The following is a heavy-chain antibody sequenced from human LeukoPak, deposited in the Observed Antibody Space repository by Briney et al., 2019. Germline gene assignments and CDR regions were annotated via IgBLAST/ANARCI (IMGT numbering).Heavy chain of an antibody. Sequence: SVKVSCKASGYTFTSYYMHWVRQAPGQGLEWMGIINPSGGSTSYAQKFQGRVTMTRDTSTSTVYMELSSLRSEDTAVYYCARSIVVVVAATRGFDPWGQGTLVTVSS. J-gene: IGHJ5*02. CDR2: INPSGGST. D-gene: IGHD2-15*01. CDR3: ARSIVVVVAATRGFDP. CDR1: GYTFTSYY. V-gene: IGHV1-46*01.